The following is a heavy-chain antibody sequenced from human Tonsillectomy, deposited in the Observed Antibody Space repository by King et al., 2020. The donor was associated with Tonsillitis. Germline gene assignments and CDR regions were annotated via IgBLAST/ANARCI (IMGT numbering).Heavy chain of an antibody. J-gene: IGHJ4*02. CDR3: ATRRAYYDYVWGSYRPYYFDY. CDR2: IKQDGSEK. V-gene: IGHV3-7*01. CDR1: GFTFSSYW. D-gene: IGHD3-16*02. Sequence: VQLVESGGGLVQPGGSLRLSCAASGFTFSSYWMSWVRQAPGKGLEWVANIKQDGSEKYYVDSVKGRCTISRDNAKNSLYLQMNSLRAEDTAVYYGATRRAYYDYVWGSYRPYYFDYWGQGTLVTVSS.